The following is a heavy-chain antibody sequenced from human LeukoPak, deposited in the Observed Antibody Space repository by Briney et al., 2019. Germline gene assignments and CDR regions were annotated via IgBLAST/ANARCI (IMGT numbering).Heavy chain of an antibody. CDR3: AKRRYSSGWSTDAFDI. D-gene: IGHD6-19*01. V-gene: IGHV3-30*18. Sequence: GGSLRLSCAASGFTFSSYGMHWVRQAPGKGLEWVAVISYDGSNKYYADSVKGRFTISRDNSKNMLYLQMNSLRAEDTAIYYCAKRRYSSGWSTDAFDIWGQGTMVTVSS. CDR2: ISYDGSNK. J-gene: IGHJ3*02. CDR1: GFTFSSYG.